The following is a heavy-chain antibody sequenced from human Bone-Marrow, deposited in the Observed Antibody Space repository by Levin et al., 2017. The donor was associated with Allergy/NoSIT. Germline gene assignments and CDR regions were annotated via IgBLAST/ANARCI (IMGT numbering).Heavy chain of an antibody. CDR2: IYYSGST. V-gene: IGHV4-31*03. Sequence: SETLSLTCTVSGGSISSGGYYWSWIRQHPGKGLEWIGYIYYSGSTYYNPSLKSRVTISVDTSKNQFSLKLSSVTAADTAVYYCARGGQGVTTMFDYWGQGTLVTVSS. CDR1: GGSISSGGYY. CDR3: ARGGQGVTTMFDY. D-gene: IGHD4-17*01. J-gene: IGHJ4*02.